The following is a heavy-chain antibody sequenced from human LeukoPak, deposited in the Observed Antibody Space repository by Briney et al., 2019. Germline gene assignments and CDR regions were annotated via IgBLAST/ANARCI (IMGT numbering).Heavy chain of an antibody. V-gene: IGHV1-2*02. CDR2: INPNSGGT. D-gene: IGHD6-13*01. Sequence: GASVKVSCKASGYTFIGYHMHWVRQAPGHGLEWMGWINPNSGGTKYAQKFQGRVTMTTDTSISTAYMELSRLRSDDTAVYYCARCSSSRFDYWGQGTLVTVSS. CDR1: GYTFIGYH. CDR3: ARCSSSRFDY. J-gene: IGHJ4*02.